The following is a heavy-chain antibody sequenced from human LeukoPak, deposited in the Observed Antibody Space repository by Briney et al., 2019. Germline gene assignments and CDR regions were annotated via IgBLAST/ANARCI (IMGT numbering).Heavy chain of an antibody. J-gene: IGHJ3*02. V-gene: IGHV3-11*01. CDR2: ISSSGSTI. CDR3: ASFWSTASDASDI. Sequence: GGSLRLSCAASGFTFSDYYMSWIRQAPGKGLEWVSYISSSGSTIYYADSVKGRFTISRDNAKNSLYLQMNSLRAEDTAVYYCASFWSTASDASDIWGQGTMVTVSS. D-gene: IGHD3-3*01. CDR1: GFTFSDYY.